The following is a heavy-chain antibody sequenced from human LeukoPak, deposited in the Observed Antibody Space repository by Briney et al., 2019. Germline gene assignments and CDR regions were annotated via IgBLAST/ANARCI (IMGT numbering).Heavy chain of an antibody. V-gene: IGHV3-48*03. CDR2: ISSSGSTI. CDR3: AKDSEDYYDSSGPDY. Sequence: PGGSLRLSCAASGFTFSSYEMNWVRQAPGKGLEWVSYISSSGSTIYYADSVKGRFTISRDNAKNSLYLQMNSLRAEDTAVYYCAKDSEDYYDSSGPDYWGQGTLVTVSS. D-gene: IGHD3-22*01. J-gene: IGHJ4*02. CDR1: GFTFSSYE.